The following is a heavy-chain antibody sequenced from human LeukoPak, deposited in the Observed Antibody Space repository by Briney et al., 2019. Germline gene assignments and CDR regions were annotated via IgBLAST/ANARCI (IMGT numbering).Heavy chain of an antibody. J-gene: IGHJ4*02. D-gene: IGHD3-3*01. CDR1: GFTFSRYG. V-gene: IGHV3-30*18. CDR3: AKVGVDQAYFDY. Sequence: PGGSLRLSCAASGFTFSRYGIHWVRQAPGKGLEWVAVISFDGSNKYYADSVRGRFTISRDNSKNTLYLQMNSLRAKDTAVYYCAKVGVDQAYFDYWGQGTLVTVSS. CDR2: ISFDGSNK.